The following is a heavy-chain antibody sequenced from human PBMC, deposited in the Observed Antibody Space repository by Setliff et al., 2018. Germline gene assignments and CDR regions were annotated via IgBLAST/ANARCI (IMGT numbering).Heavy chain of an antibody. CDR2: FYTSGNT. J-gene: IGHJ5*02. CDR3: ARGGPTLTISRVLVVSSFDP. Sequence: PSETLSLTCTVSGDSISSGYYYWTWIRQSAGKGLEWIGHFYTSGNTNYNPSLKGRVTISVDTSKNQFSLKLSSVTAADTATYYCARGGPTLTISRVLVVSSFDPWGQGSRVTVSS. CDR1: GDSISSGYYY. V-gene: IGHV4-61*09. D-gene: IGHD3-3*01.